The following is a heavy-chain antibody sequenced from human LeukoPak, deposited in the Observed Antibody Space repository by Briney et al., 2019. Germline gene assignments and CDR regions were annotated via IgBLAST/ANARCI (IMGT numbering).Heavy chain of an antibody. V-gene: IGHV3-30*18. CDR3: AKESPWFGELDWYFDY. CDR2: ISYDGSKK. D-gene: IGHD3-10*01. CDR1: GVTFSSYG. J-gene: IGHJ4*02. Sequence: GRSLRLSCAASGVTFSSYGMHWVRQAPGKGLEWVAVISYDGSKKYYADSVKGRFTISRDNSKNTLYLQMNSLRAEDTAVYYCAKESPWFGELDWYFDYWGQGTLVTVSS.